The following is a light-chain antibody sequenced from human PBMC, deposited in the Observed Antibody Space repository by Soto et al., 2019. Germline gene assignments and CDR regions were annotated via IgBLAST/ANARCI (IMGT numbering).Light chain of an antibody. CDR2: KAS. J-gene: IGKJ1*01. Sequence: DIPMTQSPSTLSASVGDRVTVTCRASQSISSWLAWYQQKPGEAPKLLIYKASTLETGVPSRFSGSGSGTEFTLTISSLQPDDSATYYCQQYNSYSTFGQGTKVEIK. CDR3: QQYNSYST. V-gene: IGKV1-5*03. CDR1: QSISSW.